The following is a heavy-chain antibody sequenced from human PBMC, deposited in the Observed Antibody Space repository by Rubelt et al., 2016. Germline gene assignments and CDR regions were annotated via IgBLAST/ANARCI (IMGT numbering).Heavy chain of an antibody. Sequence: QLQLQESGPGLVKPSETLSLTCSVSGYSIGSDYNWGWIRQPPGKGLEWIGSICESVTTHYNPSLQSRVTVSVDTSKNQFSLKLSPVTAADTAIYYCVRDRGSNWYIRYAFDVWGQGTMVTVSS. CDR2: ICESVTT. V-gene: IGHV4-38-2*02. CDR1: GYSIGSDYN. CDR3: VRDRGSNWYIRYAFDV. J-gene: IGHJ3*01. D-gene: IGHD6-13*01.